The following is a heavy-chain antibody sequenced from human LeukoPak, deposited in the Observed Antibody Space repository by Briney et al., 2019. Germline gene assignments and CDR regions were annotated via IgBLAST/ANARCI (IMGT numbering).Heavy chain of an antibody. J-gene: IGHJ4*02. Sequence: TGGSLRLSCAASGFTVSSNYMTWVRQPPGKGLECIGNIYYSGSTYYNPSLKSRVIISVDTSKNQFSLKLSSVTAADTAVYYCARNPGHCGGDCYSDYWGQGTLVTVSS. CDR2: IYYSGST. CDR3: ARNPGHCGGDCYSDY. V-gene: IGHV4-59*02. D-gene: IGHD2-21*02. CDR1: GFTVSSNY.